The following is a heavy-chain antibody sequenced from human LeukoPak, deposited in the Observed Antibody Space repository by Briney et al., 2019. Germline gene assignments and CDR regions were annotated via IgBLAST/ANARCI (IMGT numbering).Heavy chain of an antibody. D-gene: IGHD3-22*01. CDR3: ARERDRLYYDTSGYFDY. CDR1: GFTFSSYA. V-gene: IGHV3-23*01. Sequence: GGSLRLSCAASGFTFSSYAMSWVRQAPGKGLEWVSAISGSGGSTYYADSVKGRFTISRDNSKNTLYLQMNSLRVEDSAVYYCARERDRLYYDTSGYFDYWGQGILVTVSS. CDR2: ISGSGGST. J-gene: IGHJ4*02.